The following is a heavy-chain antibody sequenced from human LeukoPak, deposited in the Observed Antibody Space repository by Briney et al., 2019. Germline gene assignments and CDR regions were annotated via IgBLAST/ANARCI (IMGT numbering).Heavy chain of an antibody. J-gene: IGHJ4*02. CDR2: INPSGGST. Sequence: ASVTVSCTASGYTFTSYYIYWVRQAPGQGLEWMGVINPSGGSTTYAQKFQGRVTVTGDTSTSTVYMELSSLRFEDTAVYYCALPFRGYTYGSSGGGADYWGQGTLVTVSS. D-gene: IGHD5-18*01. CDR1: GYTFTSYY. V-gene: IGHV1-46*01. CDR3: ALPFRGYTYGSSGGGADY.